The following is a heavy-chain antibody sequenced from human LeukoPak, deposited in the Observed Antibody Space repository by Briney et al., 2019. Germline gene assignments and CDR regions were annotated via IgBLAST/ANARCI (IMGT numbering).Heavy chain of an antibody. CDR1: GLPLGDFA. CDR2: ISGNGVST. V-gene: IGHV3-43*02. J-gene: IGHJ4*02. CDR3: ARESGKFDY. Sequence: PGGSLRLSCVASGLPLGDFAMHWVRQAPGQGLEWVSLISGNGVSTFFADSVKGRFSISRDNSKNSLFLEMSSLRTEDTAMYNCARESGKFDYWGQGTLVAVSS.